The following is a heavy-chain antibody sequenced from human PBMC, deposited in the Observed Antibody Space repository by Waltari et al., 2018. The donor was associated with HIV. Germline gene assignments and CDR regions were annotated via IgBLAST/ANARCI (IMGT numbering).Heavy chain of an antibody. J-gene: IGHJ4*02. CDR1: GGSFSGYY. V-gene: IGHV4-34*01. D-gene: IGHD3-16*02. CDR3: ARAHYVWGSYRKGTFDY. CDR2: INHSGST. Sequence: QVQLQQWGAGLLKPSETLSLTCAVSGGSFSGYYWSWIRKPPGKGLEWIGEINHSGSTNYNPSLKSRVTISVDTSKNQFSLKLSSVTAADTAVYYCARAHYVWGSYRKGTFDYWGQGTLVTVSS.